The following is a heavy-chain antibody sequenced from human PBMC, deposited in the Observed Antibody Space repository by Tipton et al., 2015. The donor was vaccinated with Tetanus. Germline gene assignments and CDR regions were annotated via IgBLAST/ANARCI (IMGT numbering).Heavy chain of an antibody. J-gene: IGHJ5*02. V-gene: IGHV4-31*03. CDR1: GGSISGSPYF. CDR2: IYYSGST. D-gene: IGHD6-6*01. CDR3: AKDQGGGRVVRLNWLDP. Sequence: TLSLTCTVSGGSISGSPYFWNWIRQQPGKGPEWIGYIYYSGSTYYNPSLKSRVTISVDTSKNQFSLKMNSVTAADTAMYYCAKDQGGGRVVRLNWLDPWGQGTLVTVSS.